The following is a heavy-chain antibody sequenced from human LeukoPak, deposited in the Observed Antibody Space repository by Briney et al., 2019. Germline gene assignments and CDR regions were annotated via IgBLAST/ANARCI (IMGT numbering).Heavy chain of an antibody. J-gene: IGHJ4*02. D-gene: IGHD5-12*01. Sequence: SSGKVSCKASGGTFSSYAISWVRQAPGQGLEWMGRIIPIFGTANYAQKFQGRVTITTDESTSTAYMELSSLRSEDTAVYYCASSGSSGYDFKNYYWGQGTLVTVSS. CDR3: ASSGSSGYDFKNYY. CDR1: GGTFSSYA. CDR2: IIPIFGTA. V-gene: IGHV1-69*05.